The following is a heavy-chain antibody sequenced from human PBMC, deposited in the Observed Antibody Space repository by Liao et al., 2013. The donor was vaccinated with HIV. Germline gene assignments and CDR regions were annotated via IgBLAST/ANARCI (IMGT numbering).Heavy chain of an antibody. CDR1: GGSISSSSYY. V-gene: IGHV4-39*07. Sequence: QLQLQESGPGLVKPSETLSLTCNVSGGSISSSSYYWGWIRQPPGKGLEWIGSMYFGGSTYYKPSLKSRVTISVDLSKNQFSLKLTTVTAADTAVYYCAVGDSWYNGWVYWGRGNPGHRLF. CDR3: AVGDSWYNGWVY. D-gene: IGHD6-13*01. J-gene: IGHJ4*02. CDR2: MYFGGST.